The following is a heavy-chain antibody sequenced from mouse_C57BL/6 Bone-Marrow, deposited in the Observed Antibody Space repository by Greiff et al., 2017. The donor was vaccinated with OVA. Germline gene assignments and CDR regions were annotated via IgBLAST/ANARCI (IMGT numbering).Heavy chain of an antibody. V-gene: IGHV1-9*01. Sequence: QVQLQQSGAELLKPGASVKLSCKAPGYTFTGYWIEWVKQRPGHGLEWIGEILPGSGSTNYHEKFKGKATFTADTSSNTAYMQLSSLTTEDSAIYYWARWGLRLSFAYWGQGTLVTVSA. CDR1: GYTFTGYW. D-gene: IGHD3-2*02. CDR2: ILPGSGST. CDR3: ARWGLRLSFAY. J-gene: IGHJ3*01.